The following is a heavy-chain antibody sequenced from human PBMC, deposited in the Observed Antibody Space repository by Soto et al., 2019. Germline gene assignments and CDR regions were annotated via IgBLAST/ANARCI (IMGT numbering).Heavy chain of an antibody. CDR3: ASSMGMITFGKYNWFDP. CDR2: INHSGST. Sequence: SETLSLTCAVYGGSFSGYYWSWIRQPPGKGLEWIGEINHSGSTNYNPSLKSRVTISVDTSKNQFSLKLSSVTAADTAVYYCASSMGMITFGKYNWFDPWGQGTLVTVSS. V-gene: IGHV4-34*01. J-gene: IGHJ5*02. D-gene: IGHD3-16*01. CDR1: GGSFSGYY.